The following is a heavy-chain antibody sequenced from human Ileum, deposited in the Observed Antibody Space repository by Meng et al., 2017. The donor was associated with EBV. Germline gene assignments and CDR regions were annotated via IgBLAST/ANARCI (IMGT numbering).Heavy chain of an antibody. Sequence: AQVEAAGAGLQQPWAQLFFCAAASGGSSGNINWWSGVPPPQGKGLVAIREIDESGNTNANSLLKRRVITTADTTTTQVYLIMSFLTDADTAFYYCARVGEWVPIDYWGQGTLVTVSS. D-gene: IGHD3-16*01. J-gene: IGHJ4*02. V-gene: IGHV4-4*02. CDR1: GGSSGNINW. CDR2: IDESGNT. CDR3: ARVGEWVPIDY.